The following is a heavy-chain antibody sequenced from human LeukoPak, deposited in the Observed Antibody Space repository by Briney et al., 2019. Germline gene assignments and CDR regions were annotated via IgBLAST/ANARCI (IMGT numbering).Heavy chain of an antibody. Sequence: SETLSLTCTVSGGSISSSYYWGWIRQPPGKGLEWIGSIYYSGSTYYNPSLKSRVTISVDTSKNQFSLKLSSVTAADTAVYYCARNNSNGFDFWSQGTLVTVSS. V-gene: IGHV4-39*01. J-gene: IGHJ4*02. CDR2: IYYSGST. CDR1: GGSISSSYY. CDR3: ARNNSNGFDF. D-gene: IGHD6-19*01.